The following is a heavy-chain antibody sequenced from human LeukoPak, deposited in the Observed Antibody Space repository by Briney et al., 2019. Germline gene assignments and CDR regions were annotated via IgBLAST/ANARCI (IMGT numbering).Heavy chain of an antibody. D-gene: IGHD1-7*01. CDR1: GFTFSSYA. V-gene: IGHV3-23*01. Sequence: GGSLRHSCAASGFTFSSYAMSWVRQAPGKGLEWVSAISASGYSTYYADSVKGRFTISRDNSKKTLYLQMNSLRAEDTAIFYCAKDVYNWNFYFDYWGQGTLVTVSS. J-gene: IGHJ4*02. CDR3: AKDVYNWNFYFDY. CDR2: ISASGYST.